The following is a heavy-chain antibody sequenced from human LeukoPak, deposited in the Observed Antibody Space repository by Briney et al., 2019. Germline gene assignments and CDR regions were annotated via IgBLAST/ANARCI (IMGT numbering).Heavy chain of an antibody. CDR2: INPNSGGT. Sequence: ASVKVSCKASGYTFTGYYMHWVRQAPGQGLEWMGWINPNSGGTNYAQKFQGRVTMTRDTSISTAYMELSRLTSDGTAVYYCARSTKLAIDNWGQGTLVTVSS. CDR1: GYTFTGYY. CDR3: ARSTKLAIDN. V-gene: IGHV1-2*02. J-gene: IGHJ4*02. D-gene: IGHD1-1*01.